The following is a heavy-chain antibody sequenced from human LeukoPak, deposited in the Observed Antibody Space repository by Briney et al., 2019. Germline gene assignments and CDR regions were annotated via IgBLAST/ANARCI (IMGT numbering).Heavy chain of an antibody. V-gene: IGHV3-48*04. Sequence: GGSLRLSCAASGFTFNSFGMSWVRQAPGKGLEWLSYISSSSSTIYYADSVKGRFTISRDNAKNSLYLQMNSLRAEDTAVYYCARDAYDSTFPWGQGTMVTVSS. CDR2: ISSSSSTI. D-gene: IGHD3-22*01. J-gene: IGHJ3*01. CDR1: GFTFNSFG. CDR3: ARDAYDSTFP.